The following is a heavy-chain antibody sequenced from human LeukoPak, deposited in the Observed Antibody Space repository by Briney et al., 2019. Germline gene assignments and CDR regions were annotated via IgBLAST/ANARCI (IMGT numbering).Heavy chain of an antibody. CDR1: GSSISSWY. Sequence: SETLSLTCTVSGSSISSWYWSWIRQPPGKGLEWIGYIYDSGNTNYNPSLKTRVTISADTSKNQLSLNLTSVTAADTAVYYCARETKLMGYSSGLGFNYWGQGTLATVSS. V-gene: IGHV4-59*01. CDR3: ARETKLMGYSSGLGFNY. CDR2: IYDSGNT. D-gene: IGHD6-19*01. J-gene: IGHJ4*02.